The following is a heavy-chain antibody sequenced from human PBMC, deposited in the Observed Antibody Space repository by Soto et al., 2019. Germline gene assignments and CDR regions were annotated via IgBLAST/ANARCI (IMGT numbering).Heavy chain of an antibody. Sequence: VKVSCKASGGTFSSYAISWVRQAPGQGLEWMGGIIPIFGTANYAQKFQGRVTITADESTSTAYMELSSLRSEDTAVYYCASNDYVWGSYRPEYYYDYWGQGTLVTVSS. J-gene: IGHJ4*02. D-gene: IGHD3-16*02. V-gene: IGHV1-69*01. CDR3: ASNDYVWGSYRPEYYYDY. CDR2: IIPIFGTA. CDR1: GGTFSSYA.